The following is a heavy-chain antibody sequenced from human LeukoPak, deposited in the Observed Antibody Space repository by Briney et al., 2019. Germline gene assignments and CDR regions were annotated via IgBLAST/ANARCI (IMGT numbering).Heavy chain of an antibody. D-gene: IGHD6-13*01. V-gene: IGHV3-48*01. CDR3: TSPEKYSSTSDWYFDL. Sequence: GGSLRLSCAASGFTFSSYWMTWVHQAPGKGLEGVSYISSSGSTIYYADSVKGRLTISRDNSKNTLYLQMNSLRAEDTAVYYCTSPEKYSSTSDWYFDLWGRGTLVTVSS. J-gene: IGHJ2*01. CDR2: ISSSGSTI. CDR1: GFTFSSYW.